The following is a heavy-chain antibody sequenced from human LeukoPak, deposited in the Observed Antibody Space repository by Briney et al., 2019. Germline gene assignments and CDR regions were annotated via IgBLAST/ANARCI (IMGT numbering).Heavy chain of an antibody. J-gene: IGHJ5*02. V-gene: IGHV3-9*03. CDR2: ISWNSGNI. D-gene: IGHD2-21*01. CDR3: AKDGCGGDCYLHH. CDR1: GFTFDDYA. Sequence: PGRSLRLSCAASGFTFDDYAMHWVRQGPGKGLEWVAGISWNSGNINYADSVKGRFTLSRDNAKNSLYLQMNSLRVEDMALYYCAKDGCGGDCYLHHWGQGTLVTVSS.